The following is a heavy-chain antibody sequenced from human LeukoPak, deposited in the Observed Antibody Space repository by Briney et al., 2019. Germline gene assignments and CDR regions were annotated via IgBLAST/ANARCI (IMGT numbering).Heavy chain of an antibody. J-gene: IGHJ6*03. CDR3: ARTRGRGYSYGFGYYYMDV. CDR1: GFTFSSYS. CDR2: ISSSSSTI. D-gene: IGHD5-18*01. V-gene: IGHV3-48*01. Sequence: GGSLRPSCAASGFTFSSYSMNWVRQAPGKGLEWVSYISSSSSTIYYADSVKGRFTISRDNAKNSLYLQMNSLRAEDTAVYYCARTRGRGYSYGFGYYYMDVWGKGTTVTVSS.